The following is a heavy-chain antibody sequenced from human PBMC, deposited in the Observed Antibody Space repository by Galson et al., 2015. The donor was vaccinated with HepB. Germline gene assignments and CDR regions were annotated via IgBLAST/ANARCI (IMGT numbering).Heavy chain of an antibody. CDR3: TRSIAVAGDY. Sequence: SLRLSCAASGLTFSNHWMQWVRQAPGKGLVWVSRINRDGSITAYADSVKGRFTISRDNANNTLYLQMNSLRAEDTAVYYCTRSIAVAGDYWGQGTLVPVSS. J-gene: IGHJ4*02. CDR1: GLTFSNHW. D-gene: IGHD6-13*01. V-gene: IGHV3-74*01. CDR2: INRDGSIT.